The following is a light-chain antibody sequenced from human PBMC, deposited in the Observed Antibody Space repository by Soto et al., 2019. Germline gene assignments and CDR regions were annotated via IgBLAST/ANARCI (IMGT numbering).Light chain of an antibody. V-gene: IGKV1-5*03. J-gene: IGKJ1*01. CDR2: KAS. CDR3: QQYNNYPWT. Sequence: DIQMTQSPSTLSASVGDRLTITCRASQSINSWLAWYQQKPGKAPKILIYKASSLESGVPSRFSGSASGTEFSLTISSLQPDDFATYYCQQYNNYPWTFGQGTKVEVK. CDR1: QSINSW.